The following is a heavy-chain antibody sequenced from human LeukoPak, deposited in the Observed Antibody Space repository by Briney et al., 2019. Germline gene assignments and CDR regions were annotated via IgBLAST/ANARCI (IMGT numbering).Heavy chain of an antibody. CDR1: SGSISGYF. V-gene: IGHV4-59*08. J-gene: IGHJ3*02. D-gene: IGHD4-23*01. Sequence: SETLSLTCTVVSGSISGYFWSWIRQPPGKGLEWIGYVYYSGTTFYNPSLKSRVTMSVDTSKNQFSLKLISVTAADTAVYYCARHYYGGSGAFDIWGQGTMVTVSS. CDR2: VYYSGTT. CDR3: ARHYYGGSGAFDI.